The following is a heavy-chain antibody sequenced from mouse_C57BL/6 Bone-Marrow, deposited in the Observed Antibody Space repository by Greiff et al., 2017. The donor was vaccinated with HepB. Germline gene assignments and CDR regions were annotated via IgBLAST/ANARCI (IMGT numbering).Heavy chain of an antibody. V-gene: IGHV1-15*01. CDR3: TPYDYDVGAWFAY. CDR1: GYTFTDYE. CDR2: IDPETGGT. J-gene: IGHJ3*01. Sequence: QVQLQQPGAELVRPGASVTLSCKASGYTFTDYEMHWVKQTPVHGLEWIGAIDPETGGTAYNQKFKGKAILTADKSSSTAYMELRSLTSEDSAVYYCTPYDYDVGAWFAYWGQGTLVTVSA. D-gene: IGHD2-4*01.